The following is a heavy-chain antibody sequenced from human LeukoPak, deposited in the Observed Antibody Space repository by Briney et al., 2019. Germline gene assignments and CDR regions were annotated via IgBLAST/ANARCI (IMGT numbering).Heavy chain of an antibody. Sequence: SQTLSLTCTVSGGSINTSDYYWSWIRQPPGKGLEWIGYIFYSGTTYYNPSLKSRVIISIDTSKNQFSLRLSSVTAADTAVYYCATTARHCSDYWGQGTLVTVSS. CDR3: ATTARHCSDY. CDR1: GGSINTSDYY. V-gene: IGHV4-30-4*08. CDR2: IFYSGTT. D-gene: IGHD6-6*01. J-gene: IGHJ4*02.